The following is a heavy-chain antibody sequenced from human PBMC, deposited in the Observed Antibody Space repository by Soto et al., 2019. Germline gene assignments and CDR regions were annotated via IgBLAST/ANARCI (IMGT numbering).Heavy chain of an antibody. D-gene: IGHD6-19*01. CDR2: ISYDGNNK. CDR3: AKDQQWLVLGESIDY. J-gene: IGHJ4*02. CDR1: GFTFSSYG. V-gene: IGHV3-30*18. Sequence: QVQLVESGGGVVQPGRSLRLSCAASGFTFSSYGMHWVRQAPGKGLEWVAVISYDGNNKYYTDSVKGRFTISRDNSKNTLYLQMNSLRAGDTAVYYCAKDQQWLVLGESIDYWGQGTLVTVSS.